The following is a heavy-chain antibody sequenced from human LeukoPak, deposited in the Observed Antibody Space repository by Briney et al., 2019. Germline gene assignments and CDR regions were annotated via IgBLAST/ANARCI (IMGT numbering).Heavy chain of an antibody. CDR1: GFTFTSYS. V-gene: IGHV3-48*04. Sequence: GGSLRLSCAASGFTFTSYSMNWVRQAPGKGLEWISYITSSSRMYYADSVKGRFTISRDNAKNSLYLQMNSLRAEDTAVYYCARADNYRFDSWGQGVLVTVSS. CDR3: ARADNYRFDS. CDR2: ITSSSRM. J-gene: IGHJ4*02. D-gene: IGHD4-11*01.